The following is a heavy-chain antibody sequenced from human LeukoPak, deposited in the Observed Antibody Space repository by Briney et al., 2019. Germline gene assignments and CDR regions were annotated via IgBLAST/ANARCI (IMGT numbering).Heavy chain of an antibody. D-gene: IGHD3/OR15-3a*01. V-gene: IGHV3-48*03. CDR3: ARVSPYGFNALDV. Sequence: AGSLRLSCVASDFAFSNYDMNWVRQAPGKGLEWISYMNIAGSTKYYADSVKGRFTVSRDNAKNSLYLHIDSLRVEDTAVYYCARVSPYGFNALDVWGQGTLVSVSS. J-gene: IGHJ3*01. CDR1: DFAFSNYD. CDR2: MNIAGSTK.